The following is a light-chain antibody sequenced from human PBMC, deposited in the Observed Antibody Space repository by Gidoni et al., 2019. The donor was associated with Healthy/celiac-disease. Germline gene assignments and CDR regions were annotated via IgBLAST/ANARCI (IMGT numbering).Light chain of an antibody. J-gene: IGLJ2*01. Sequence: YVLTQPPSVSVASGKTARITCGGNNIGSKSVHWYQQKPGQAPVLVIYYDSDRPSGIPERFSHSNSGNTATLTISRVKAGDEADYYCQVWDSSSDHVVFGGGTKLTVL. CDR1: NIGSKS. CDR3: QVWDSSSDHVV. V-gene: IGLV3-21*04. CDR2: YDS.